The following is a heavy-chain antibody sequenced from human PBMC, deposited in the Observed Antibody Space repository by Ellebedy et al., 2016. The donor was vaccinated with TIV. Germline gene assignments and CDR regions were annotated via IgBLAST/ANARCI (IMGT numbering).Heavy chain of an antibody. D-gene: IGHD2-2*02. CDR3: ARAHTHYFYYMGV. CDR1: GGTFSSYA. J-gene: IGHJ6*03. V-gene: IGHV1-69*13. Sequence: ASVKVSCXTSGGTFSSYAVSWVRQAPGQGLEWMGGIIGMFGTTTYAQKFQGRITVSADESTSTAYMELTSLRSDDTAVYYCARAHTHYFYYMGVWGKGTTVTVSS. CDR2: IIGMFGTT.